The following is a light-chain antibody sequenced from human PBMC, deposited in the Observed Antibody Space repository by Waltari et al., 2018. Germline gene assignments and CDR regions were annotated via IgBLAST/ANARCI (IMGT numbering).Light chain of an antibody. V-gene: IGLV8-61*01. CDR3: VLYMGSGIL. Sequence: TVVTQELSFSVSRGRLVTLTFCLIYGPGSTRAYPSWYQQTPGQAPRPLIYSTNTRSSGVPDRFSGSILGNEAALTITGAQADDECDYYCVLYMGSGILFGGGTKLTVL. J-gene: IGLJ2*01. CDR1: YGPGSTRAY. CDR2: STN.